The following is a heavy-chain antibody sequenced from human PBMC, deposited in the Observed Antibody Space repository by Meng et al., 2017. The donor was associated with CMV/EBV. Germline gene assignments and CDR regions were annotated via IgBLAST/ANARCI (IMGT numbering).Heavy chain of an antibody. CDR1: GYTFTSYG. V-gene: IGHV1-18*01. Sequence: ASVTVSCKASGYTFTSYGISWVRQAPGQGLEWMGWISAYNGNTNYAQKLQGRVTMTTDTSTSTAYMELRSLRSDDTAVYYCARDYPPGIAAAGRGSDYWGQGTLVTVSS. CDR2: ISAYNGNT. CDR3: ARDYPPGIAAAGRGSDY. J-gene: IGHJ4*02. D-gene: IGHD6-13*01.